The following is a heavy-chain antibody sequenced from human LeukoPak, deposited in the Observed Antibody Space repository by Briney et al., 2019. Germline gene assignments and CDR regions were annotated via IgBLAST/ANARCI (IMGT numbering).Heavy chain of an antibody. J-gene: IGHJ2*01. V-gene: IGHV1-8*01. CDR1: GYTFTSYD. CDR2: MNPNSGNT. Sequence: ASVKVSCKASGYTFTSYDINWVRQATGQGLEWMGWMNPNSGNTGYAQKFQGRVTMTRNTSISTAYMELSSLRSEDTAVYYCASTVWDGGNPDNAYWYFDLWGRGTLVTVSS. D-gene: IGHD4-23*01. CDR3: ASTVWDGGNPDNAYWYFDL.